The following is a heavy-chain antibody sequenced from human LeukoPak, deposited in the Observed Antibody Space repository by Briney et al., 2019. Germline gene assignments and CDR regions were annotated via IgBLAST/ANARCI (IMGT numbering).Heavy chain of an antibody. D-gene: IGHD3-10*01. CDR3: ARNFYYYGSGSYTDQLGY. Sequence: SETLSLTCTVSGGSISSSSYYWGWIRQPPGKGLEWIGSIYYSGSTYYNPSLKSRVTISVDTSKNQFSLKLSSVTAADTAVYYCARNFYYYGSGSYTDQLGYWGQGTLVTVSS. CDR1: GGSISSSSYY. J-gene: IGHJ4*02. V-gene: IGHV4-39*07. CDR2: IYYSGST.